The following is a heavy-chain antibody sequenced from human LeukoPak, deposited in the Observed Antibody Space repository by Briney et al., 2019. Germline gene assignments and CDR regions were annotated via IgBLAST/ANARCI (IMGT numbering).Heavy chain of an antibody. CDR2: IFYSETT. CDR3: ARGQWLVPLDF. V-gene: IGHV4-39*01. Sequence: SETLSLTCTVSGGSVSSSSYYWGWIRQPPGKGLEWIGSIFYSETTYYSPSLKGRITISVDTSTNQFPLKLSSVTAADTAVYFCARGQWLVPLDFWGQGILVTVSS. CDR1: GGSVSSSSYY. D-gene: IGHD6-19*01. J-gene: IGHJ4*02.